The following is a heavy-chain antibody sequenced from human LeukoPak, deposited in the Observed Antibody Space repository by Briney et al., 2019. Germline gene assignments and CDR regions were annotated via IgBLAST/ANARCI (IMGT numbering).Heavy chain of an antibody. CDR3: ERRGNYDDAFDI. V-gene: IGHV1-18*01. D-gene: IGHD4-11*01. CDR1: GYKFSSYG. Sequence: ASVKVSCKASGYKFSSYGMTWVRQAPGQGLEWMGCINSYNDNRNYAQKVQGRVTMTSDTSTSTAYMELRSLRYDDPAVYYCERRGNYDDAFDISGQGTTVTPSS. J-gene: IGHJ3*02. CDR2: INSYNDNR.